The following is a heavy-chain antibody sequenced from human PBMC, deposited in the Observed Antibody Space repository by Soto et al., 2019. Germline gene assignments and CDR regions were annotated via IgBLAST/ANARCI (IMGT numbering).Heavy chain of an antibody. CDR3: AREVPTSVRLRGLTRPDP. V-gene: IGHV1-46*01. J-gene: IGHJ5*02. D-gene: IGHD3-10*01. CDR1: GYTFTSYY. Sequence: GASVKVSCKASGYTFTSYYLHWVRQAPGQGLEWMGIINPGGGTTTYAQKFQGRVTMTRDTSTSTVYMELNSLRSEDTAVYYCAREVPTSVRLRGLTRPDPWGQGTPVTVSS. CDR2: INPGGGTT.